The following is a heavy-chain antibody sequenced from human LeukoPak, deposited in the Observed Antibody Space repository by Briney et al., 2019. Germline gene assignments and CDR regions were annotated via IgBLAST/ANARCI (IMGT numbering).Heavy chain of an antibody. CDR2: VNLQGST. CDR1: GGSISNTNW. D-gene: IGHD3-22*01. Sequence: PSETLSLTCGVSGGSISNTNWWTWIRQPLGKGLEWIGEVNLQGSTNYNPSLKSRVTISVDKSKNQFSLKLSSVTAADTAVYYCARVPNYYDSSGYTFDYWGQGTLVTVSS. CDR3: ARVPNYYDSSGYTFDY. J-gene: IGHJ4*02. V-gene: IGHV4-4*02.